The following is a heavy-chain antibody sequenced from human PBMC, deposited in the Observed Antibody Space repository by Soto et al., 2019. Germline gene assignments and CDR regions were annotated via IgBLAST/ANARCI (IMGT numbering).Heavy chain of an antibody. Sequence: GGSLGLSCAASGFTFSSYAMSWVRQAPGKGLEWVSAISGSGGSTYYADSVKGRFTISRDNSKNTLYLQMNSLRAEYTAVYYCAKESMATIIEGMDVWGQGTTVTVCS. V-gene: IGHV3-23*01. CDR3: AKESMATIIEGMDV. J-gene: IGHJ6*02. D-gene: IGHD5-12*01. CDR1: GFTFSSYA. CDR2: ISGSGGST.